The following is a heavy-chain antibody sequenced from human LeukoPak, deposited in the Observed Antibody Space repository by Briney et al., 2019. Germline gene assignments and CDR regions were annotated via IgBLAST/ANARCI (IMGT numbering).Heavy chain of an antibody. Sequence: AESLTLSCAASRFSFSSYWMHWVRQPPGKGLVWVSRIKSDGSSTTYAASVQGRFTISRDNAKNTMYLQMNSLRGEDTAVYYCASDRSYAMDVWGQGTTVTVSS. CDR1: RFSFSSYW. V-gene: IGHV3-74*01. J-gene: IGHJ6*02. CDR3: ASDRSYAMDV. CDR2: IKSDGSST.